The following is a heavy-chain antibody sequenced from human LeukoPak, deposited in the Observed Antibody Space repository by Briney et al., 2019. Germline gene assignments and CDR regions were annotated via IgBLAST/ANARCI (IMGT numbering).Heavy chain of an antibody. V-gene: IGHV3-30-3*01. J-gene: IGHJ4*02. CDR2: ISYDGDDS. CDR1: GFTFGDYV. Sequence: QSGGSLRLSCEASGFTFGDYVIHWVRQAPGKGLEWVPAISYDGDDSYSADTVRGRFTISRDNSNNTVFLQMNSLRTDDTALYYCARAGGGYYFDYWGRGTLVTVSS. CDR3: ARAGGGYYFDY. D-gene: IGHD1-26*01.